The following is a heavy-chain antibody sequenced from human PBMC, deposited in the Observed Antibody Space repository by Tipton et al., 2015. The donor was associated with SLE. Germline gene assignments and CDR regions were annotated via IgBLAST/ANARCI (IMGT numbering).Heavy chain of an antibody. Sequence: TLSLTCTVSGDSISGHYLSWIRQPPGKGLEWIGFIYYSGNTYYNPSLKSRVTISVDTSKNQFSLKLSSVTAADTAVYYCARLDQDCSDDVCYYWFDPWGPGTLVTVSS. V-gene: IGHV4-59*08. J-gene: IGHJ5*02. D-gene: IGHD2-8*01. CDR2: IYYSGNT. CDR3: ARLDQDCSDDVCYYWFDP. CDR1: GDSISGHY.